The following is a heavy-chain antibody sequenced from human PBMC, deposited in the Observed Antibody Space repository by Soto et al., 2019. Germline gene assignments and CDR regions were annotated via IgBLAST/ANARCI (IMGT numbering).Heavy chain of an antibody. V-gene: IGHV1-18*01. D-gene: IGHD6-19*01. CDR3: AREDSSGWSY. CDR2: ISPINGKA. CDR1: GYTFTSYG. Sequence: ASVKVSCKASGYTFTSYGISWVRQAPGQGLEWMGGISPINGKANYAQKFQGRVTITTDTSTSTAYMELSSLRSEDTAVYYCAREDSSGWSYWGQGTLVTVSS. J-gene: IGHJ4*02.